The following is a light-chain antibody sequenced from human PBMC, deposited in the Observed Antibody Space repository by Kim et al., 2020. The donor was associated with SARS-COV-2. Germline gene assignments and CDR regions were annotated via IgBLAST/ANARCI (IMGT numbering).Light chain of an antibody. CDR2: QDT. CDR1: KLGDKY. J-gene: IGLJ2*01. Sequence: VAPGQTASIACSGDKLGDKYACWYQQKPGQSHVLVIYQDTKRPSGIPERFSGSNSGNTATLTISGTQAMDEADYYCQAWDSSTVVFGGGTQLTVL. CDR3: QAWDSSTVV. V-gene: IGLV3-1*01.